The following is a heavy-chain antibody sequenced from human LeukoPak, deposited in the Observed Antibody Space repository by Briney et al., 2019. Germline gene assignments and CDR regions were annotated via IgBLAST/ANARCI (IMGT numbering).Heavy chain of an antibody. CDR3: AKDRSAVVRAPPMDS. J-gene: IGHJ4*02. D-gene: IGHD3-10*01. Sequence: PGGSLRLSCEASGFTFSSYGMHWVRQAPGRGLEWVALITYDGYYKYYADSVKGRFTISSDNPKNTLYLHMNNLRPEDTAVYYCAKDRSAVVRAPPMDSWGQGTLVIVSS. CDR1: GFTFSSYG. V-gene: IGHV3-30*18. CDR2: ITYDGYYK.